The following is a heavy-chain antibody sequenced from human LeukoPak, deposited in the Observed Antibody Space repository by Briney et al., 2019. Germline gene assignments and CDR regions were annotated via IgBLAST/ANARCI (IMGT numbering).Heavy chain of an antibody. J-gene: IGHJ4*02. CDR2: IYYSGST. CDR3: ARRAVAKNYYFDY. V-gene: IGHV4-59*08. Sequence: SETLSLTCTVSGGSISSYYWSWIRQPPGKGLEWIGYIYYSGSTNYNPSFKSRVTISVDTSKNQFSLKLSSVTAADTAVYYCARRAVAKNYYFDYWGQGTLVTVSS. CDR1: GGSISSYY. D-gene: IGHD6-19*01.